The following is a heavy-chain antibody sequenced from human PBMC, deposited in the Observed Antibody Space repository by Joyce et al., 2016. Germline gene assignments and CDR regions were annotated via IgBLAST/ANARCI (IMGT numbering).Heavy chain of an antibody. J-gene: IGHJ4*02. V-gene: IGHV3-30*18. CDR1: GFTFNKYG. Sequence: QVQLVESGGGVVQPGRTLRLSCAASGFTFNKYGMHWVRQVPGKGLEWVAVTSYDGMYKYYADSVKGRFTISRDNSKNTLFLQMNSLRAEDTAVYYCAKGQSPVVPAEIDDYWGQGTLVTVSS. CDR2: TSYDGMYK. CDR3: AKGQSPVVPAEIDDY. D-gene: IGHD2-2*01.